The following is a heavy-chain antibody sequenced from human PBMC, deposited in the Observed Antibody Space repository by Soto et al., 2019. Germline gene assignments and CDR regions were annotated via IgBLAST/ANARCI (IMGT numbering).Heavy chain of an antibody. CDR2: IWYDGSNK. J-gene: IGHJ6*02. V-gene: IGHV3-33*01. CDR1: GFTFSSYG. Sequence: GGSLRLSCAASGFTFSSYGMHWVRQAPGKGLEWVAVIWYDGSNKYYADSVKGRFTISRDNSKNTLYLQMNSLRAEDTAVYYCARPMYSSTSHYGMDVWGQGTTVTVSS. CDR3: ARPMYSSTSHYGMDV. D-gene: IGHD6-13*01.